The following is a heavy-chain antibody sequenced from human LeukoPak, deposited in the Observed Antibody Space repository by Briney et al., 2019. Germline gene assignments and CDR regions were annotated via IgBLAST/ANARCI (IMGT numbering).Heavy chain of an antibody. CDR2: IYYSGST. J-gene: IGHJ4*02. CDR3: ARRHYGDYTIDY. Sequence: SETLSLTCTVSGGSISSSSYYWGWIRQPPGKGLEWIGSIYYSGSTYYNPSLKSRVTISVDTSKNQFSLKLSSVTAADTAVYYCARRHYGDYTIDYWGQGTLVTVSS. CDR1: GGSISSSSYY. D-gene: IGHD4-17*01. V-gene: IGHV4-39*01.